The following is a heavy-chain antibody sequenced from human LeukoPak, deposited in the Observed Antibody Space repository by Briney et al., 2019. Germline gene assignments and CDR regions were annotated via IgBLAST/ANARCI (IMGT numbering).Heavy chain of an antibody. CDR1: GFTFSNAW. J-gene: IGHJ6*02. Sequence: PGGSLRLSCAASGFTFSNAWMSWVRQAPGKGLEWVGRIKSKTDGGTTDYAAPVKGRFTISRDDSKNTLYLQMNSLKTEDTAVYYCTTDPIGDFWRGYYYYYYAMDVWGQGTMVTVSS. CDR3: TTDPIGDFWRGYYYYYYAMDV. D-gene: IGHD3-3*01. V-gene: IGHV3-15*01. CDR2: IKSKTDGGTT.